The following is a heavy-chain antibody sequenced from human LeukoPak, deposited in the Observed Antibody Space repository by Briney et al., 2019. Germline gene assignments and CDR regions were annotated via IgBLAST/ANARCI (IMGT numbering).Heavy chain of an antibody. V-gene: IGHV3-23*01. CDR2: VDGGGGGT. J-gene: IGHJ4*02. CDR3: AKQSAGSAAWYSLHYDF. D-gene: IGHD6-13*01. CDR1: GFTLSCYA. Sequence: GSLRLSCAASGFTLSCYAMTWVRQAPGRGLEWVSSVDGGGGGTYYADSVKGRFTISRGNSKDTLYLQMNGLRAEDTAVYFCAKQSAGSAAWYSLHYDFWGQGTLVTVSS.